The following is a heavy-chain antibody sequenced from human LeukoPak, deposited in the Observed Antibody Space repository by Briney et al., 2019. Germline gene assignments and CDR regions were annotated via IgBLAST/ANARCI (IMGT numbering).Heavy chain of an antibody. CDR1: GGSSSNYY. D-gene: IGHD2-21*01. CDR3: ARHRRSDADCFDI. CDR2: IYNSGST. Sequence: KPSGTLSLTCTVSGGSSSNYYWSWIRRPPGKRLEWIGYIYNSGSTKYNPSLKSRVTISVGTSNNQFSLRLSSVTAADMAMYYCARHRRSDADCFDIWGQGSMVTVSS. V-gene: IGHV4-59*08. J-gene: IGHJ3*02.